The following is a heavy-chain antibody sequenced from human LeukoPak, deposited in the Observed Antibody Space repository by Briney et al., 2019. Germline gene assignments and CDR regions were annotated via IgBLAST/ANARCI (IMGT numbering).Heavy chain of an antibody. CDR2: ISPTGSTT. Sequence: PGGSLRLSCEGSGFTFRRYSMHWVRQAPGKGLVWVSRISPTGSTTSYADSVKGRFTVSRDNAKNTLYLQVNNLRAEDTAVYYCARGPNSNWSGLDFWGQGTLLTVSS. V-gene: IGHV3-74*01. J-gene: IGHJ4*02. CDR3: ARGPNSNWSGLDF. CDR1: GFTFRRYS. D-gene: IGHD6-6*01.